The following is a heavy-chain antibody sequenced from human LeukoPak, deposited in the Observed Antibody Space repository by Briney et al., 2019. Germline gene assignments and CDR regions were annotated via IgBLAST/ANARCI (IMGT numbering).Heavy chain of an antibody. CDR1: GGSISSSSYY. CDR2: IYYSGST. D-gene: IGHD3-22*01. Sequence: PSETLSLTCTVSGGSISSSSYYWGWIRQPPGKGLEWIGSIYYSGSTYYNPSLKSRVTISVDTSKNQFSLKLSSVTAADTAVYYCARHESGYSTSMIVVPIPSGNWFDPWGQGTLVTVSS. V-gene: IGHV4-39*01. CDR3: ARHESGYSTSMIVVPIPSGNWFDP. J-gene: IGHJ5*02.